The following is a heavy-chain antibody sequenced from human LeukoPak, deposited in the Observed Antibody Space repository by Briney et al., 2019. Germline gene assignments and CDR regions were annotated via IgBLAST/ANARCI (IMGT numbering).Heavy chain of an antibody. V-gene: IGHV4-39*07. D-gene: IGHD3-16*01. Sequence: SETLSLTCTVSGGSISSSSYYWGWMRQPPGKGLEWIGSIYYSGSTYYNPSLKSRVTISVDTSKNQFSLKLSSVTAADTAVYYCARETFGGSRHLDYWGQGTLVTVSS. J-gene: IGHJ4*02. CDR2: IYYSGST. CDR1: GGSISSSSYY. CDR3: ARETFGGSRHLDY.